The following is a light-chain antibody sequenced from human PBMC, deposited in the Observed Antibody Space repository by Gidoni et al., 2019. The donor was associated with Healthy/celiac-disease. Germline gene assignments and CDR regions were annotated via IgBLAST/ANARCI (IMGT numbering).Light chain of an antibody. J-gene: IGKJ3*01. Sequence: EILLTHSPATLSLSPGERATLSCRASQSVSSYLTWYQQKPGQAPRLLIYDASNRATGIPARFSGSGSGTDFTLTISSLEPEDFAVYYCQQRSNWPRVTFGPGTRVDIK. V-gene: IGKV3-11*01. CDR3: QQRSNWPRVT. CDR2: DAS. CDR1: QSVSSY.